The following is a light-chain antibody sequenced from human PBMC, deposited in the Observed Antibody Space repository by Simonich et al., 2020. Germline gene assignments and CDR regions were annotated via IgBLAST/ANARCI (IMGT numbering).Light chain of an antibody. CDR3: QQYNNWPLT. CDR2: GAF. Sequence: EIVMTQSQATLSVYPGERATLSCRASQRVSSTLAWYPQKPGQAPRLLIYGAFTRAPGIPARLSGSGSGQEFTLTISSLQSEDFAVYYCQQYNNWPLTFGGGTKVEIK. V-gene: IGKV3-15*01. CDR1: QRVSST. J-gene: IGKJ4*01.